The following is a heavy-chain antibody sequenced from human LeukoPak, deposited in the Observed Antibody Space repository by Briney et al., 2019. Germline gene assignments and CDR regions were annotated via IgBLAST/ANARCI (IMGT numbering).Heavy chain of an antibody. CDR1: GGSFSGYY. D-gene: IGHD7-27*01. CDR2: INHSGST. V-gene: IGHV4-34*01. CDR3: ASARTKGLTGDAFDI. J-gene: IGHJ3*02. Sequence: PSETLSLTCAVYGGSFSGYYWSWIRQPPGKGLEWIGEINHSGSTNYNPSLKSRVTISVDTSKNQFSLKLSSVTAADTAVYYCASARTKGLTGDAFDIWGQGTMVTVSS.